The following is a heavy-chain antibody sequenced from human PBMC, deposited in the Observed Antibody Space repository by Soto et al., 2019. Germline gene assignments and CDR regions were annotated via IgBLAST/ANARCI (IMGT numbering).Heavy chain of an antibody. CDR1: GGSVSSGSYY. D-gene: IGHD1-7*01. Sequence: QVQLQESGPGLVKPSETLSLTCTVSGGSVSSGSYYWSWIRQPPGKGLEWIGYIYYSGSTNYNPSLKSRVTISVDTSKNQFSLKLGSVTAADTAVYYCARMLGLELTYNWFDPWGQGTLVTVSS. J-gene: IGHJ5*02. V-gene: IGHV4-61*01. CDR3: ARMLGLELTYNWFDP. CDR2: IYYSGST.